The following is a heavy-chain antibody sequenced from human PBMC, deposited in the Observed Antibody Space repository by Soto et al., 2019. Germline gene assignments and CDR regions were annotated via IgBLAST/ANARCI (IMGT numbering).Heavy chain of an antibody. CDR2: ISYDGSNN. CDR3: AKFSVGCGGHCPRHGMDV. J-gene: IGHJ6*02. V-gene: IGHV3-30*18. Sequence: GGSLRLSCAASGITFSSYGMHWVRLAPGKGLEWVACISYDGSNNYYAASVKGRFTISRDKSKNTLYLQMNSLRAEDTAVYYCAKFSVGCGGHCPRHGMDVGGQGTTVTVSS. CDR1: GITFSSYG. D-gene: IGHD2-21*02.